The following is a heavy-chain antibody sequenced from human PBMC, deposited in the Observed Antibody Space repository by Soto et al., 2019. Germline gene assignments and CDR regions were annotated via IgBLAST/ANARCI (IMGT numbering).Heavy chain of an antibody. CDR3: AKHFQYYYDSSGSRIDY. D-gene: IGHD3-22*01. J-gene: IGHJ4*02. V-gene: IGHV3-23*01. CDR2: ISGSGGST. Sequence: GGSLRLSCAASGFTFSSYAMSWVRQAPGKGLEWVSAISGSGGSTYYADSVKGRFTISRDNSKSTLYLQMNSLRAEDTAVYYCAKHFQYYYDSSGSRIDYWGQGTLVTVSS. CDR1: GFTFSSYA.